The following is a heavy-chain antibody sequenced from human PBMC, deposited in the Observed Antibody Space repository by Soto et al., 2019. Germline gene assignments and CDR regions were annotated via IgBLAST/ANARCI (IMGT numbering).Heavy chain of an antibody. D-gene: IGHD3-22*01. V-gene: IGHV4-39*01. CDR3: ARLGYYDSSGYYGQYYFDY. CDR1: GGSISSSSYY. Sequence: PSETLSLTCAVSGGSISSSSYYWGWIRQPPGKGLEWIGSIYYSGSTYYNPSLKSRVTISVDTSKNQFSLKLSSVTAADTAVYYCARLGYYDSSGYYGQYYFDYWGQGTLVTVSS. J-gene: IGHJ4*02. CDR2: IYYSGST.